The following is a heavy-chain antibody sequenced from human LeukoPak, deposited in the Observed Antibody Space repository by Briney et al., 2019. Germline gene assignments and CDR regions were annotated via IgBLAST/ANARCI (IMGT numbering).Heavy chain of an antibody. Sequence: GGSLRLSCAASGFTFSTYAMHWVRQAPGKGLEWVAIISYDGTKQYYADSVKGRFTISRDNSKNTVYLQVNSLRDEDTAVYYCARDLEAANTYYFDYWGQGTMVTVSS. CDR2: ISYDGTKQ. D-gene: IGHD6-13*01. CDR1: GFTFSTYA. V-gene: IGHV3-30*14. CDR3: ARDLEAANTYYFDY. J-gene: IGHJ4*02.